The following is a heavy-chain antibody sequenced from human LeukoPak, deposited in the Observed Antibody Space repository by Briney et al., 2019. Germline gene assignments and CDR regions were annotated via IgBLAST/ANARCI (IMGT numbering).Heavy chain of an antibody. CDR3: ARGGWYYGSRSYRF. CDR2: IYYSGST. V-gene: IGHV4-39*07. Sequence: SGTLSLTCTVSGGSISSSSYYWGWIRQPPGKGLEWIGSIYYSGSTYYNPSLKSRVTISVDTSKNQFSLKLSSVTAADTAVYYCARGGWYYGSRSYRFWGQGTLVTVSS. D-gene: IGHD3-10*01. CDR1: GGSISSSSYY. J-gene: IGHJ4*02.